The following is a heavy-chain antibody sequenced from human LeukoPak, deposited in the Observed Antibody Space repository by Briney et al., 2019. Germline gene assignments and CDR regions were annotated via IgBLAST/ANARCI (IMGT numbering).Heavy chain of an antibody. CDR3: ARGLRFLEWSYFDY. J-gene: IGHJ4*02. V-gene: IGHV4-38-2*02. Sequence: PSETLSLTCTVSGYSISSGYYWGWIRQPPGKGLEWIGSIYHSGSTYYNPSLKSRVTISVDTSKNQFSLKLSSVTAADTAVYYCARGLRFLEWSYFDYWGQGTLVTVSS. D-gene: IGHD3-3*01. CDR2: IYHSGST. CDR1: GYSISSGYY.